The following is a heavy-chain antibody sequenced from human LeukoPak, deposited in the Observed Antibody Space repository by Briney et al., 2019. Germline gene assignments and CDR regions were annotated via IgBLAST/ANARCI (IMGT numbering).Heavy chain of an antibody. CDR2: IKQDGSEK. CDR3: ARARGTEMAYHFDY. D-gene: IGHD6-19*01. Sequence: GRSLRLSCAASGFTFRSHGMHWVRQAPGKGLEWVANIKQDGSEKYYVDSVKGRFSISRDNAKNSLYLQMNSLKAEDTAVYYCARARGTEMAYHFDYWGQGTLVTVSS. J-gene: IGHJ4*02. V-gene: IGHV3-7*04. CDR1: GFTFRSHG.